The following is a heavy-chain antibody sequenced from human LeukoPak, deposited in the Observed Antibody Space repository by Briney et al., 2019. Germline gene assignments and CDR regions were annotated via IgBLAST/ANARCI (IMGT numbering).Heavy chain of an antibody. J-gene: IGHJ5*02. V-gene: IGHV3-21*01. D-gene: IGHD3-10*01. CDR1: GFTFSSYS. CDR2: ISSSSSYI. CDR3: ARDAPYYYGSGTHSP. Sequence: PGGSLRLSCAASGFTFSSYSMNWVRQAPGKGLEWVSSISSSSSYIYYADSVKGRFTISRDNAKNSLYLQMNSLRAEDTAVYYCARDAPYYYGSGTHSPWGQGTLVTVSS.